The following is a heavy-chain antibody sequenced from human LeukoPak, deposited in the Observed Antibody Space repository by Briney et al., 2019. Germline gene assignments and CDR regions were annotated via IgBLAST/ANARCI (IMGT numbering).Heavy chain of an antibody. Sequence: GGSLRLSCAASGFTFSNYWMHWVRQAPGKGLVWVSRINGQGYSTGYADSVRGRFTISRDNAKNTLYLQMNTLRVEDTAVYYCTRDLMDYDVSTGLHHYYMDVWGQGTTVTVSS. D-gene: IGHD3-9*01. CDR3: TRDLMDYDVSTGLHHYYMDV. CDR2: INGQGYST. V-gene: IGHV3-74*01. CDR1: GFTFSNYW. J-gene: IGHJ6*02.